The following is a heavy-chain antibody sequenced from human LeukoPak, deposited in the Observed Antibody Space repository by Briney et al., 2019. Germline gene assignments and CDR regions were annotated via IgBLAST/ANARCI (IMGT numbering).Heavy chain of an antibody. CDR3: TKYDTSVNFDY. CDR2: IKSNTDGGTT. J-gene: IGHJ4*02. CDR1: GFTSTNAW. V-gene: IGHV3-15*01. D-gene: IGHD3-22*01. Sequence: AGGSLRLSCVASGFTSTNAWMSWVRQAPGKGLEWVGHIKSNTDGGTTEYPAPVKGRFIISRDDSKHTLYLQINSLKADDTAVYYCTKYDTSVNFDYWGQGTLVTVSS.